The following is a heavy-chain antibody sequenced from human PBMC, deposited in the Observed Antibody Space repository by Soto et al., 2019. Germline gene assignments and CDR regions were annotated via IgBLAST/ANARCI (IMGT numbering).Heavy chain of an antibody. CDR2: IIPIFGTA. Sequence: SVKVSCKASGGTFSSYAISWVRQAPGQGLEWMGGIIPIFGTANYAQKFQGRVTITADKSTSTAYMELSSLRSEDTAVYYCARVLSHYYYGMDVWRQGTTVTVSS. CDR3: ARVLSHYYYGMDV. CDR1: GGTFSSYA. J-gene: IGHJ6*02. V-gene: IGHV1-69*06.